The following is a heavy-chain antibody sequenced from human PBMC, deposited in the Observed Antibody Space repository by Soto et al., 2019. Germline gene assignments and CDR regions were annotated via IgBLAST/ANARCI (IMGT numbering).Heavy chain of an antibody. V-gene: IGHV3-30-3*01. CDR3: ARDLWHGGHSEYFKH. Sequence: QVQLVESGGGVVQPGRSLRLSCAASGFTFSDHAMHWVRQAPGKGLDWVAVISGDGDRKFYADSMKGRFTISRDNSKNTLFLQVDSLRADDTAVYYCARDLWHGGHSEYFKHWGQGTLVTVSS. CDR2: ISGDGDRK. D-gene: IGHD2-21*02. CDR1: GFTFSDHA. J-gene: IGHJ1*01.